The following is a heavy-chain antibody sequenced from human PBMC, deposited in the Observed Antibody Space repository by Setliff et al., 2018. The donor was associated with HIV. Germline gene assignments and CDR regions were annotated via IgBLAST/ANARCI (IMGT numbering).Heavy chain of an antibody. CDR3: ARDHVVRSSGFDY. CDR1: GFTFSSYG. CDR2: IWYDGSNK. J-gene: IGHJ4*02. Sequence: LRLSCAASGFTFSSYGMHWVRQAPGKGLEWVAVIWYDGSNKYYADSVKGRFTISRDNSKNTLYLQMNSLRAEDTAVYYCARDHVVRSSGFDYWGQGTLVTVSS. D-gene: IGHD6-19*01. V-gene: IGHV3-33*01.